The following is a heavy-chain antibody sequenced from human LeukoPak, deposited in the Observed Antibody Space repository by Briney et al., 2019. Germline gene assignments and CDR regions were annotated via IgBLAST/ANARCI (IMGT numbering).Heavy chain of an antibody. D-gene: IGHD3-9*01. J-gene: IGHJ5*02. CDR2: INHSGST. Sequence: PSETLSLTCAVYGGSFSGYYWSWIRQPPGKGLEWIGEINHSGSTNYNPSLKSRVTISVDTSKNQFSLKLSSVTAADTAVYYCARLRPSTRTARLVPNNWFDPWGQGTLVTVSS. CDR1: GGSFSGYY. CDR3: ARLRPSTRTARLVPNNWFDP. V-gene: IGHV4-34*01.